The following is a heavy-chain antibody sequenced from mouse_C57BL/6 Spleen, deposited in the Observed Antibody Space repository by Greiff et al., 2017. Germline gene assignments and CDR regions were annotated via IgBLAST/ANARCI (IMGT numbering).Heavy chain of an antibody. V-gene: IGHV1-5*01. CDR1: GYTFTSYW. D-gene: IGHD1-1*01. Sequence: VQLQQSGTVLARPGASVKMSCKTSGYTFTSYWMHWVKQRPGQGLEWIGAIYPGNSDTSYNQKFKGKAKLTAVTSASTAYMELSSLTNEDSAVYYCARSVFITTVEDYFDYWGQGTTLTVSS. CDR2: IYPGNSDT. CDR3: ARSVFITTVEDYFDY. J-gene: IGHJ2*01.